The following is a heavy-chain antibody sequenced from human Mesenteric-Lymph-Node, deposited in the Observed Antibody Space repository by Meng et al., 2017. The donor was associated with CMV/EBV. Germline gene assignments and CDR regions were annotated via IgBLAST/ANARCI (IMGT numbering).Heavy chain of an antibody. V-gene: IGHV1-46*01. Sequence: ASVKVSCKASGYTFTSYYMHWVRQAPGQGLEWMGIINPSGGSTSYAQKFQGRVTMTRDTSTSTVYMELSSLRSEDTAVYYCARVSSDYYDSGSYYVMGLGWFDPWGQGTLVTVSS. CDR2: INPSGGST. CDR1: GYTFTSYY. J-gene: IGHJ5*02. CDR3: ARVSSDYYDSGSYYVMGLGWFDP. D-gene: IGHD3-10*01.